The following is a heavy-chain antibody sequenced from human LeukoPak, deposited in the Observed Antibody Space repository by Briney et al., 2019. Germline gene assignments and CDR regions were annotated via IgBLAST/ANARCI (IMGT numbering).Heavy chain of an antibody. CDR1: GFTLYSSA. CDR3: SKEPIGSWYCFDY. D-gene: IGHD6-13*01. V-gene: IGHV3-23*01. CDR2: FRRSVPDT. J-gene: IGHJ4*02. Sequence: PGGPLSLSCAASGFTLYSSAMLWVRQAPDKGPEWVSTFRRSVPDTYYADSVKGRFTISRVNSNNTLYLQMNSLRAEGTAVYYCSKEPIGSWYCFDYWGQGTLVTVSS.